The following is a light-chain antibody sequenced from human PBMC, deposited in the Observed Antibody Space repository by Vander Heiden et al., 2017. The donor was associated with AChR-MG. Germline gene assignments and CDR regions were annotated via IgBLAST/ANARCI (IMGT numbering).Light chain of an antibody. CDR1: QSLLHSNGYNY. Sequence: IVMTQSPPSLPVTPGEPASIPCRSSQSLLHSNGYNYLDWYLQKPGQSPQLLIYLGSNRASGVPDRFSGSGSGTDFTLKISRVEAEDVGVYYCMQALQTPVTFGQGTKLEIK. CDR3: MQALQTPVT. J-gene: IGKJ2*01. CDR2: LGS. V-gene: IGKV2-28*01.